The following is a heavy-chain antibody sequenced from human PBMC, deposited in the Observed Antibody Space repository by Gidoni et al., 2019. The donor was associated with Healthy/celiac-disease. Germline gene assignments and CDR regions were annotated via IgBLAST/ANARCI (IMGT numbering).Heavy chain of an antibody. CDR3: ARVTRDGYNTPPGFDY. CDR1: GFTFSDYY. CDR2: ISSSGSTI. V-gene: IGHV3-11*01. D-gene: IGHD5-12*01. Sequence: QVQLVESGGGLVKPGGSLRLSCAASGFTFSDYYMLWIRQAPGKGLEWVSYISSSGSTIYYADSVKGRFTISRDNAKNSLYLQMNSLRAEDTAVYYCARVTRDGYNTPPGFDYWGQGTLVTVSS. J-gene: IGHJ4*02.